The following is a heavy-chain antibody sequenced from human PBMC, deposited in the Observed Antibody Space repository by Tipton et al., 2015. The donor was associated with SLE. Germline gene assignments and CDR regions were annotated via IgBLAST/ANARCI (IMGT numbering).Heavy chain of an antibody. Sequence: TLSLTCAVYRGSFSGYYWSWIRRPPGKGLEWIGETTHSGKTNYNPSLKSRVTISADTSKNKFSLKLTSVTVADTAVYYCTRGGRGDGANPFDPWGQGTLVTVSS. CDR2: TTHSGKT. J-gene: IGHJ5*02. CDR1: RGSFSGYY. CDR3: TRGGRGDGANPFDP. D-gene: IGHD4/OR15-4a*01. V-gene: IGHV4-34*01.